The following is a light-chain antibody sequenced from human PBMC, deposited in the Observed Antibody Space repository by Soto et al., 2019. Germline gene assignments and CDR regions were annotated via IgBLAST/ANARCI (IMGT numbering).Light chain of an antibody. CDR2: GAS. V-gene: IGKV3-15*01. CDR3: LQDYNYPWT. Sequence: EIVLTQSPATLSVSPGERVSLSCRASQSVDINLAWYQQKPGQAPRLLIYGASTRATDMPGRFSGRGSGTDFTLTISSLQPEDFATYYCLQDYNYPWTFGQGTKVDIK. CDR1: QSVDIN. J-gene: IGKJ1*01.